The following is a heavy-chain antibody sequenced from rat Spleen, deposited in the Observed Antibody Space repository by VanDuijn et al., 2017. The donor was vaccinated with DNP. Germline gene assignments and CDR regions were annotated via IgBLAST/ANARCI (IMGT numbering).Heavy chain of an antibody. V-gene: IGHV5-25*01. CDR1: GLTFSHSD. CDR2: ITSGDGNT. Sequence: EVQLVESGGGLVQPGRSLKLSCATSGLTFSHSDLAWVRQVPTKGLEWVASITSGDGNTYYRDSVKGRFTLSRNNAKTTLYLQMDSLRSEDTATYNCATHGRIRCPFAYWGQGTLVTVSS. CDR3: ATHGRIRCPFAY. J-gene: IGHJ3*01. D-gene: IGHD4-3*01.